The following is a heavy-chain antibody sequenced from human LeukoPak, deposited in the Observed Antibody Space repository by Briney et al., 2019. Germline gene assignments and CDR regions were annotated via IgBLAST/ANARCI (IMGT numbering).Heavy chain of an antibody. CDR2: IYTSGST. V-gene: IGHV4-61*02. D-gene: IGHD3-10*01. CDR3: ARNYYGEPWFDP. CDR1: GGSISSGSYY. Sequence: SQTLSLTCTVSGGSISSGSYYWSWIRQPAGKGLEWIGRIYTSGSTNYNPSPKSRVTISVDTSKNQFSLKLSSVTAADTAVYYCARNYYGEPWFDPWGQGTLVTVSS. J-gene: IGHJ5*02.